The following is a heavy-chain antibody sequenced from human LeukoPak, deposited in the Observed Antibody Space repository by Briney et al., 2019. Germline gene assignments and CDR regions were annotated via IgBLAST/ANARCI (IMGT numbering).Heavy chain of an antibody. CDR3: ARDNGFGSGTYYSDY. D-gene: IGHD1-26*01. J-gene: IGHJ4*02. V-gene: IGHV3-21*01. Sequence: GGSLRLSCAASGFTFNTYGMNWVRQAPGKGLERVSFISTSSSYIYYADSVKGRFTISRDNAKNSLYLQINSLRVEDTAVYYCARDNGFGSGTYYSDYWGQGTLVAVSS. CDR2: ISTSSSYI. CDR1: GFTFNTYG.